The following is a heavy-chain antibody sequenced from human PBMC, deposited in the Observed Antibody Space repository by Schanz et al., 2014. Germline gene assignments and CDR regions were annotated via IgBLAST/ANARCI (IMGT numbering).Heavy chain of an antibody. D-gene: IGHD3-9*01. CDR1: GYTFTSYD. Sequence: QVQLVQSGAEVKQPGASVRLSCEASGYTFTSYDINWVRQAPGQGLEWMGWIIPILDKTNYAQKFQGRVTMTADKSTSTVYMEVSGLRSEDTAVYYCAKVDRTRYYAMDVWGQGTTVTVSS. CDR3: AKVDRTRYYAMDV. CDR2: IIPILDKT. J-gene: IGHJ6*02. V-gene: IGHV1-69*09.